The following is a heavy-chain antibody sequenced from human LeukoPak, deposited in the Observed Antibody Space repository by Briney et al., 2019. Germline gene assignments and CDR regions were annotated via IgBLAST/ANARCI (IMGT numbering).Heavy chain of an antibody. Sequence: SETLSLTCTVSGGSIISYYWSWIRQPPGKGLEWIGYIYDSGSTNYNPSLKSRVTISVDTSKNQFSLILTSVTAADTAVYYCARVRYIGSQVLCDYWGQGTLVTVSS. CDR2: IYDSGST. CDR3: ARVRYIGSQVLCDY. J-gene: IGHJ4*02. V-gene: IGHV4-59*01. CDR1: GGSIISYY. D-gene: IGHD1-26*01.